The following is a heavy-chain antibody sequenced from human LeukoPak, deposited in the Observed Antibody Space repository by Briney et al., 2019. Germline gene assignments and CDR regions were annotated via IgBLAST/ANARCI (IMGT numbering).Heavy chain of an antibody. J-gene: IGHJ3*02. CDR2: ISSSSSTI. D-gene: IGHD5-24*01. CDR1: GFTFSSYS. CDR3: ARDLPMATMIFRYWGNDAFDI. Sequence: GGSLRLSCAASGFTFSSYSMNWVRQAPGKGLEWVSYISSSSSTIYYADSVKGRFTISRDNAKNSLYLQMNSLRAEDTAVYYCARDLPMATMIFRYWGNDAFDIWGQGTMVTVSS. V-gene: IGHV3-48*01.